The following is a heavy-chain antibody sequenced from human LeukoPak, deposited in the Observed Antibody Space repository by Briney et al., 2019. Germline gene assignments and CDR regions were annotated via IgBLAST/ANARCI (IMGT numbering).Heavy chain of an antibody. V-gene: IGHV3-66*01. J-gene: IGHJ4*02. CDR3: AKGYYGSWS. CDR2: ISSGGST. D-gene: IGHD3-10*01. CDR1: GFTVSTNY. Sequence: PGGSLTLSCVASGFTVSTNYMSWVRQAPGKGLEWVSVISSGGSTYYADSVKGRFTISRDNSKNTLYLQMNSLRPEDTAVYYCAKGYYGSWSWGQGTLVTVSS.